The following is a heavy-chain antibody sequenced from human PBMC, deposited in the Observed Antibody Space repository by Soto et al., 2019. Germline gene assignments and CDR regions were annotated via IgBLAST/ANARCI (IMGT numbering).Heavy chain of an antibody. CDR1: GGSFSGYY. CDR2: INHSGST. CDR3: ARILMNYYRLDY. J-gene: IGHJ4*02. V-gene: IGHV4-34*01. D-gene: IGHD3-10*01. Sequence: NPSETLSLTCAVYGGSFSGYYWSWIRQPPGKGLEWIGEINHSGSTNYNPSLKSRVTISVDTSKNQFSLKLSSVTAADTAVYFCARILMNYYRLDYWGQGALVTVS.